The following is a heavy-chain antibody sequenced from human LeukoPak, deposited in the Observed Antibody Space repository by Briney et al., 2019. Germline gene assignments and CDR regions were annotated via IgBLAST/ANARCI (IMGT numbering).Heavy chain of an antibody. CDR3: AKLIVEGSPTKPRYFDY. D-gene: IGHD1-26*01. CDR2: ISYDGSNK. V-gene: IGHV3-30-3*02. J-gene: IGHJ4*02. Sequence: PGRSLRLSCAASGFTFSSYAMHWVRQAPGKGLEWVAVISYDGSNKYYADSVKGRFTISRDNSKNTLYLQMNSLRAEDTAVYYCAKLIVEGSPTKPRYFDYRGQGTLVTVSS. CDR1: GFTFSSYA.